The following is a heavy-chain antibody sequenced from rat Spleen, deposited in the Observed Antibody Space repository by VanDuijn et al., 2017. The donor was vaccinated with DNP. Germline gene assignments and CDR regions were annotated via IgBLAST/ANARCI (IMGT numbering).Heavy chain of an antibody. J-gene: IGHJ2*01. CDR1: GYSITSDY. CDR2: ITYSGSP. Sequence: EVHLQESGPGLVKPSQSLSLTCSVTGYSITSDYWGWIRKFPGNKMEWMGYITYSGSPNYNPSLRGRISITRDTSKNHFFLHLNSITADDTATYYCTSSSFDYWGQGLMVTVSS. V-gene: IGHV3-1*01. CDR3: TSSSFDY.